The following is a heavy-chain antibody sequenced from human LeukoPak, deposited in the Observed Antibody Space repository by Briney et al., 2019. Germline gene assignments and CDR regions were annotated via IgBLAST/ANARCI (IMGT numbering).Heavy chain of an antibody. V-gene: IGHV3-30-3*01. CDR2: ISYDGSNK. Sequence: PGGSLRLSCAASGFTFSNYAIHWVRQAPGKGLEWVAVISYDGSNKYYADSVKGRFTISRDNSKNTLYLQMNSLRAEDTAVYYCARGPNLPPDSGSYGMAFDIWGQGTMVTVSS. D-gene: IGHD1-26*01. CDR1: GFTFSNYA. J-gene: IGHJ3*02. CDR3: ARGPNLPPDSGSYGMAFDI.